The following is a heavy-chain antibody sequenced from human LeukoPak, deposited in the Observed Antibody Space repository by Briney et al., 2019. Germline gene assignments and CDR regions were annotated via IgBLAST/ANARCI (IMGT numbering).Heavy chain of an antibody. J-gene: IGHJ3*02. Sequence: GGSLRLSCAGSGFTFSSYWMHWVRQVPGKGLVWVSRIKSDGSSTSYADSVKGRFTISRDNAKNTLYLQMSSLRAEDTAVYYCARPLRWDAFDIWGQGTMVTVSS. D-gene: IGHD4-23*01. CDR2: IKSDGSST. CDR3: ARPLRWDAFDI. CDR1: GFTFSSYW. V-gene: IGHV3-74*01.